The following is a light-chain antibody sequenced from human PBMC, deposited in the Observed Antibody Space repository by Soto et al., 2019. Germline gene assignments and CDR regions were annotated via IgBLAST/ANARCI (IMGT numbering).Light chain of an antibody. V-gene: IGKV3-11*01. J-gene: IGKJ5*01. CDR1: QSVSSY. CDR2: DAS. Sequence: EIVWPPSPATLSLSPGERAPLYCRASQSVSSYLAWYQKKPGQAPRLLIYDASNRATGIPARFSGSGSGTDFTLTISSLEPEDFAVYYCQQSSNWPPLTFGQGTRREIK. CDR3: QQSSNWPPLT.